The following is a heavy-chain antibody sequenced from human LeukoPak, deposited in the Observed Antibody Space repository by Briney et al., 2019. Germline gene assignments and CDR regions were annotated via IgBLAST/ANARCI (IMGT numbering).Heavy chain of an antibody. V-gene: IGHV3-23*01. CDR3: AKSVLVSRDGYNY. CDR2: ISGSGGST. Sequence: GGSLRLSCAASGFTFGSYAMSWVRQAPGKGLEWVSAISGSGGSTYYADSVKGRFTISRDNSKNTLYLQMNSLRAEDTAVYYCAKSVLVSRDGYNYWGQGTLVTVSS. D-gene: IGHD5-24*01. CDR1: GFTFGSYA. J-gene: IGHJ4*02.